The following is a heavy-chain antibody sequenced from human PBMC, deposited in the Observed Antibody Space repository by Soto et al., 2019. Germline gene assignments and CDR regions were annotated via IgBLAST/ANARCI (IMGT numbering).Heavy chain of an antibody. CDR2: IYPGDSDT. J-gene: IGHJ6*03. Sequence: PGESLKISCKGSGYSFTSYWIGWVRQMPGKGLEWMGIIYPGDSDTRYSPSFQGQVTISADKSISTAYLQWSSLKASDTAMYYCARHWEGGGYSGYDSPWRSYYYMDAWGKGTTVTVSS. CDR1: GYSFTSYW. CDR3: ARHWEGGGYSGYDSPWRSYYYMDA. V-gene: IGHV5-51*01. D-gene: IGHD5-12*01.